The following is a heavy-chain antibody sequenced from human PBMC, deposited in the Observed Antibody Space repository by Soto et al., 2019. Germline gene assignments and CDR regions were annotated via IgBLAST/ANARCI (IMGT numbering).Heavy chain of an antibody. CDR1: GFTVRSTNY. Sequence: GGSLRISCVVSGFTVRSTNYVSWVRQAPGKGLEWVSVIYSGGTTFYADSVKGRFTISRDNSKNTLYLQMNSLRAEDTAVYYCHGYGYWGQGTLVTSPQ. CDR2: IYSGGTT. J-gene: IGHJ4*02. D-gene: IGHD5-12*01. V-gene: IGHV3-53*01. CDR3: HGYGY.